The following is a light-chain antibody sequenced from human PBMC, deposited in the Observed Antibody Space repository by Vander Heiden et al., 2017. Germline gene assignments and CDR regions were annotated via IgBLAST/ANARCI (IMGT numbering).Light chain of an antibody. V-gene: IGKV1-33*01. CDR2: DAS. CDR1: QDISNY. Sequence: DIQMTQSPSSLSASVGDRVTITCQASQDISNYLNWYQQKPGKAPKLLIYDASNLETGVPSRFSGSGSGTDFTFTISSLHPEDIATYYCQQYDNLPPGTFGQGTKLEIK. J-gene: IGKJ2*02. CDR3: QQYDNLPPGT.